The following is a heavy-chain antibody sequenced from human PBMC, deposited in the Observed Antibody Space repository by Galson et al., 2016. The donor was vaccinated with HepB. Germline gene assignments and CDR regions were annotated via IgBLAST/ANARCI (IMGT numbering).Heavy chain of an antibody. D-gene: IGHD1-26*01. Sequence: SLRLSCAASGFIFRNSGMHWVRQAPGKGLEWVAVISYDGVDGYYADSVKGRFTISRDNSKNTLSLHMHSLRSDDTAVYYCAKGGPGWELPFDSWGQGTLVTVSS. CDR2: ISYDGVDG. CDR3: AKGGPGWELPFDS. CDR1: GFIFRNSG. J-gene: IGHJ4*02. V-gene: IGHV3-30*18.